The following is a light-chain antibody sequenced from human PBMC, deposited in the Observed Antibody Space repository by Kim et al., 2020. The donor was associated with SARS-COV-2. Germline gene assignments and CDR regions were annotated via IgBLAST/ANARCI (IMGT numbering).Light chain of an antibody. J-gene: IGKJ5*01. V-gene: IGKV4-1*01. CDR1: QSVLYSSNIKNY. CDR2: WAA. CDR3: QQYYSTPIT. Sequence: ATINCKSSQSVLYSSNIKNYLAWYQQKPGQPPKLLVYWAATRESGVPDRFSGSGSGTDFTLTISSLQAEDVAVYYCQQYYSTPITFGQGTRLEIK.